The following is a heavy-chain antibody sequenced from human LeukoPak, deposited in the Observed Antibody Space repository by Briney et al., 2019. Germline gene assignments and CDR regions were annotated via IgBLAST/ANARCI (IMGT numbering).Heavy chain of an antibody. J-gene: IGHJ2*01. D-gene: IGHD5-24*01. CDR3: ARDRGDGYNYNWYFDL. Sequence: SETLSLTCTASGVSISSGSYYWSWIRQPAGKGLEWIGRIYTSGTTNYNPSLKSRVTISLDTSKNQFSLKLSSVTAADTAVYYCARDRGDGYNYNWYFDLWGRGTLVTVSS. V-gene: IGHV4-61*02. CDR2: IYTSGTT. CDR1: GVSISSGSYY.